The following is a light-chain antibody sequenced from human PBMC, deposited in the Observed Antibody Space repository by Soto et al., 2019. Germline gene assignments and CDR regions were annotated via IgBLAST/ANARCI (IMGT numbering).Light chain of an antibody. CDR3: QQYGSSPPT. CDR1: QTVSTNY. Sequence: EIVLTQSPGTLSLSPGERATLSCRASQTVSTNYLAWYQRKPGQAPRLLIYGASSRATGIPGRFSGSGSGTDFTLTITRLEPDDFAVYCCQQYGSSPPTFGQGTEVEIK. CDR2: GAS. J-gene: IGKJ1*01. V-gene: IGKV3-20*01.